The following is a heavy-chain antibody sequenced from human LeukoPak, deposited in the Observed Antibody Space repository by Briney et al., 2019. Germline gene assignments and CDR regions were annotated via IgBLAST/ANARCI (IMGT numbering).Heavy chain of an antibody. CDR1: GFSVRDNY. D-gene: IGHD3-10*01. J-gene: IGHJ4*02. Sequence: PGGSLRLSCAVSGFSVRDNYLNWVRQTPGGGLECVSVLYSGGAAYYADSVKGRFTISRDTSKNTLSLQMNSLRVEDTALYYYARGTFSPQGSYYGHWGQGTRVAVSS. V-gene: IGHV3-53*01. CDR3: ARGTFSPQGSYYGH. CDR2: LYSGGAA.